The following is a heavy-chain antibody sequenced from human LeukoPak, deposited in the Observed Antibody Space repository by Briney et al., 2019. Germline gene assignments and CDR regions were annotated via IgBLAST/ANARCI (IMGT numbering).Heavy chain of an antibody. CDR1: GYTFSTYY. CDR3: ARVERGGSGGFQH. J-gene: IGHJ1*01. Sequence: ASVKVSCKASGYTFSTYYMHWVRQAPGQGLEWMGVIDPSGGSTNYARKFQGRVTMTSDTSTSTVYMELSSLRSEDTAVYYCARVERGGSGGFQHWGQGTLVTVSS. D-gene: IGHD3-10*01. CDR2: IDPSGGST. V-gene: IGHV1-46*01.